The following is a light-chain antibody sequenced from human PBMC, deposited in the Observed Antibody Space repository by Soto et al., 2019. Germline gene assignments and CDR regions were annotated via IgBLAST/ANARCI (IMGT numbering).Light chain of an antibody. Sequence: EIVMTQSPATLSVSPGDRVTLSCRASQSVTTKLAWYQQKPGQAPRLLIYGASTRAPRIPARFSGSGSVTEFTLTNSSLQPEDFAVYYCQQYNNWPPITFGQGTRLEIK. CDR1: QSVTTK. J-gene: IGKJ5*01. V-gene: IGKV3-15*01. CDR2: GAS. CDR3: QQYNNWPPIT.